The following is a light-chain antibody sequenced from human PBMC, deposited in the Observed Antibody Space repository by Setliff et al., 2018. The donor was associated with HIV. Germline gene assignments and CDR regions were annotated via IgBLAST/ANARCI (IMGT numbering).Light chain of an antibody. CDR2: EVT. V-gene: IGLV2-23*02. CDR1: SSDIGSYDL. Sequence: QSALTQPASVSGSPGQSITISCTGTSSDIGSYDLVSWFQQHPGKAPKAIIYEVTKRPSGVSNRFSGSKSGNTASLTISGLQAEDEADYYCCSYAGNYTWVFGGGTK. CDR3: CSYAGNYTWV. J-gene: IGLJ3*02.